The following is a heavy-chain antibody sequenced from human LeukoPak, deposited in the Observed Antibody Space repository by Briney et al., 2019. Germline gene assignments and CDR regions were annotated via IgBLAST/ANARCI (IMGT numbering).Heavy chain of an antibody. D-gene: IGHD3-22*01. CDR2: ISSSGSTI. Sequence: GGSLRLSCAASGFTFSDYYMSWIRQAPGKGLEWVSYISSSGSTIYYADSVKGRFTISRDNAKNSLYLQMNSLRAVDTAVYYCARDQGYYYDSSGYALDYWGQGTLVTVSS. J-gene: IGHJ4*02. CDR3: ARDQGYYYDSSGYALDY. CDR1: GFTFSDYY. V-gene: IGHV3-11*04.